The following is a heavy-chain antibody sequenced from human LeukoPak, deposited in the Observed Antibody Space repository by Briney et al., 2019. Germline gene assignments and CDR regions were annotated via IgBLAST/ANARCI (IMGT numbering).Heavy chain of an antibody. CDR2: IYYSGST. CDR1: GGSISSYY. V-gene: IGHV4-59*08. Sequence: PSETLSLTCTVSGGSISSYYWSWIRQPPGKGLERIGYIYYSGSTNYNPSLKSRVTISVDTSKNQFSLKLSSVTAADTAVYYCALKEAGYSSSWFNYWGQGTLVTVSS. J-gene: IGHJ4*02. CDR3: ALKEAGYSSSWFNY. D-gene: IGHD6-13*01.